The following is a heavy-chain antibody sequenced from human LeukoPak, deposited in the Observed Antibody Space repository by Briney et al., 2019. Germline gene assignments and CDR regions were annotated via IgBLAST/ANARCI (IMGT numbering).Heavy chain of an antibody. D-gene: IGHD3-10*01. CDR1: VYTFTVHY. J-gene: IGHJ4*02. CDR3: ARDGSLGY. CDR2: INADNDAT. Sequence: ASVKVSCMASVYTFTVHYIHWVRHALGQGLEWRGRINADNDATNYGQTFQGSVSMTRDTSTNTVYMDLSGLTSDDTAVYYCARDGSLGYWGQGALITVSS. V-gene: IGHV1-2*06.